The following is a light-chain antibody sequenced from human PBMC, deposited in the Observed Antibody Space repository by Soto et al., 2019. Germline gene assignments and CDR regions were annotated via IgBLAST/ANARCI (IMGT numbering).Light chain of an antibody. CDR1: QSVRNN. V-gene: IGKV3-15*01. CDR3: HQYNNWPRT. CDR2: GAY. J-gene: IGKJ5*01. Sequence: EIVLTHYPANLSVSPGASATLSCRASQSVRNNLAWYQQKPGQAPSLLIYGAYTRATGITARFSGSGSGTEFTITISSLQSEDFAVYSCHQYNNWPRTVGPVTRLEIK.